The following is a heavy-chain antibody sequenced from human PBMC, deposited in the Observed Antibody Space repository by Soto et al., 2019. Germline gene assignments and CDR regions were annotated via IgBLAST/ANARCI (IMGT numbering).Heavy chain of an antibody. CDR1: GYTFTSYD. V-gene: IGHV1-8*01. Sequence: QVQLVQSGAEVKKPGASVKVSCKASGYTFTSYDINWVRQATGQGLEWMGWMNPNSGNTGYAQKFQGRVTMTRNTSISTAYMELSSMRSEDTAVYYCARWPDGYYYYGMDVWGQGTMVTVSS. CDR2: MNPNSGNT. CDR3: ARWPDGYYYYGMDV. J-gene: IGHJ6*02.